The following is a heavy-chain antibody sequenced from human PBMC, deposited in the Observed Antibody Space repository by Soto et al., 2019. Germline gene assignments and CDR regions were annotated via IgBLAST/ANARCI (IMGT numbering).Heavy chain of an antibody. Sequence: EVQLVESGGDLVQPGGSLRLSCAASGFTFTRYWMHWVRQAPGKGLVWVSRFNDGGSSTNYADSVKGRFTISRDNAKNTLYLQMNSLRADDTAVYYCASIEVGGTRAVDYWGQGSLVTVSS. CDR2: FNDGGSST. J-gene: IGHJ4*02. V-gene: IGHV3-74*01. D-gene: IGHD6-19*01. CDR3: ASIEVGGTRAVDY. CDR1: GFTFTRYW.